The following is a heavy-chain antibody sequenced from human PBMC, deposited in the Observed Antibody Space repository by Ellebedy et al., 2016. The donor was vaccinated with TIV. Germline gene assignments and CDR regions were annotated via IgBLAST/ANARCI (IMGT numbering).Heavy chain of an antibody. CDR1: GYSFTSYW. Sequence: GESLKISCKGSGYSFTSYWIGWVRQMPGKGLEWMGIIYPGDSGTRYSPSFQGQVTISADKSISTAYLQWSSLKASDTAMYYCARFGYCSGGSCYPGGDYFDYWGQGTLVTVSS. D-gene: IGHD2-15*01. V-gene: IGHV5-51*01. J-gene: IGHJ4*02. CDR2: IYPGDSGT. CDR3: ARFGYCSGGSCYPGGDYFDY.